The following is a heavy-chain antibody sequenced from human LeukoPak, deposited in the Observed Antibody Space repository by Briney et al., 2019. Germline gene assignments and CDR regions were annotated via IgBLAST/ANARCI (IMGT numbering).Heavy chain of an antibody. V-gene: IGHV4-59*12. D-gene: IGHD5-12*01. CDR2: IYYSGST. CDR3: ARMVVVATILFLRTYYYYYMDV. J-gene: IGHJ6*03. CDR1: GGSISSYY. Sequence: PSETLSLTCTVSGGSISSYYWSWIRQPPGKGLEWSGYIYYSGSTNYNPSLKSRVTISVDTSKNQFSLKLGSVTAADTAVYYCARMVVVATILFLRTYYYYYMDVWGKGTTVTVSS.